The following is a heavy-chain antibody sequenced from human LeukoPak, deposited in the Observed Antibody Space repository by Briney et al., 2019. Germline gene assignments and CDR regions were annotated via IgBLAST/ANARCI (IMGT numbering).Heavy chain of an antibody. CDR3: ARYCGADSCYSGLDY. D-gene: IGHD2-15*01. CDR1: GFTFSSDV. Sequence: GGSLRLSCAASGFTFSSDVMTWVRQAPGRGLEWVSSIGNSGRDTYYADSMKGRFTISRDNSKSTLFLHMSSLRAGDTAIYYCARYCGADSCYSGLDYWGQGALVTVSS. V-gene: IGHV3-23*01. J-gene: IGHJ4*02. CDR2: IGNSGRDT.